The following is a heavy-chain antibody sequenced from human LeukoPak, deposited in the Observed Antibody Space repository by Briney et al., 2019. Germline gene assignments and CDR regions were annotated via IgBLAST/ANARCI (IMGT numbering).Heavy chain of an antibody. V-gene: IGHV6-1*01. CDR2: TYQRSKWYN. CDR1: GDSVSINSAA. CDR3: ARSPSPYSSGWYFDY. J-gene: IGHJ4*02. D-gene: IGHD6-19*01. Sequence: SQTLSLTCAISGDSVSINSAAWDWIRQSPSRGLEWLGRTYQRSKWYNDYAVSVKSRITINPDISKNQFSLQLNSVTPEDTAVYYCARSPSPYSSGWYFDYWGQGTLVTVSS.